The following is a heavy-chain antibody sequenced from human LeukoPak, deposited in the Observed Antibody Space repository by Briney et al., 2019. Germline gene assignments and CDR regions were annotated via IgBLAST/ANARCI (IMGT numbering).Heavy chain of an antibody. D-gene: IGHD5-12*01. CDR1: GYTFTSYD. Sequence: ASVKVSCKASGYTFTSYDINWVRQATGQGLEWMGRMNPNSGNTGYAQKFQGRVTMTRNTSISTAYMELSSLRSEDTAVYYCARDQYIHSGYEIDYWGQGTLVTVSS. J-gene: IGHJ4*02. CDR2: MNPNSGNT. V-gene: IGHV1-8*01. CDR3: ARDQYIHSGYEIDY.